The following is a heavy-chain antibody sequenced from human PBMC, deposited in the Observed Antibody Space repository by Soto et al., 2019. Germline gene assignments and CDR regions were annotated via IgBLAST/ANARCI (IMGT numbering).Heavy chain of an antibody. CDR1: GYIFTTYG. CDR3: ARGRYGDY. J-gene: IGHJ4*02. CDR2: ISAHNGNT. D-gene: IGHD1-1*01. Sequence: QVHLAQSGAEVKKPGASVKVSCKGSGYIFTTYGITWVRQAPGQGLEWMGWISAHNGNTNYAQKLQGRVTVTRHTSTSTAYMELRNLRSDDTAVYYCARGRYGDYWGQGALVTVSS. V-gene: IGHV1-18*01.